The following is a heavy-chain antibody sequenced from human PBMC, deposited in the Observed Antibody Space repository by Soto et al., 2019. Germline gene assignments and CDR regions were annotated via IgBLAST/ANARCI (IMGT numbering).Heavy chain of an antibody. Sequence: SLRLSCAASGFTFSSYAMHWVRQAPGKGLEWVAVISYDGSNKYYADSVKGRFTISRDNSKNTLYLQMNSLRAEDTAVYYCLSCSGGSCYSGGYYYYGMDVWGQGTTVTVSS. CDR1: GFTFSSYA. CDR2: ISYDGSNK. D-gene: IGHD2-15*01. CDR3: LSCSGGSCYSGGYYYYGMDV. J-gene: IGHJ6*02. V-gene: IGHV3-30-3*01.